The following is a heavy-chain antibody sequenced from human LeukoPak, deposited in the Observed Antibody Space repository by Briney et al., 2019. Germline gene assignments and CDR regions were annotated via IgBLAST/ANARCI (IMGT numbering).Heavy chain of an antibody. CDR3: ARSARLYYYGSGSYSYFDY. J-gene: IGHJ4*02. CDR1: GGSFSGYY. V-gene: IGHV4-34*01. CDR2: INHSGST. Sequence: SETLSLTCAVYGGSFSGYYWSWIRQPPGKGLEWIGEINHSGSTNYNPSLKSRVTISVDTSKNQFSLKLSSVTAADTAVYYCARSARLYYYGSGSYSYFDYWGQGTLVTVSS. D-gene: IGHD3-10*01.